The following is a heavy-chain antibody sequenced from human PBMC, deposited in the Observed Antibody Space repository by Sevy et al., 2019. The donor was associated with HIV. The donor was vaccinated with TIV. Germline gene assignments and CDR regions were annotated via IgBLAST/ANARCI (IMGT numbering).Heavy chain of an antibody. V-gene: IGHV4-59*01. J-gene: IGHJ4*02. CDR3: AREPSLMGGYSYGGFDY. CDR1: GGSISSYY. CDR2: IYYSGST. D-gene: IGHD5-18*01. Sequence: SETLSLTCTVSGGSISSYYWSWIRQPPGKGLEWIGHIYYSGSTNYNPSLKSRVTISVDTSKNQFSLKLSSVTAADTAVYYCAREPSLMGGYSYGGFDYWGQGTLVTVSS.